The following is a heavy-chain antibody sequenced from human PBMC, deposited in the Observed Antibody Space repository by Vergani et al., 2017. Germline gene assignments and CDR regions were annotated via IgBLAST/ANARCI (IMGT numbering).Heavy chain of an antibody. D-gene: IGHD1-26*01. CDR3: ARDINSGSYFRRGYYYYYYYMDV. CDR2: ISNDGSNK. V-gene: IGHV3-30*04. J-gene: IGHJ6*03. CDR1: GFIFSSYD. Sequence: QVQLVESGGGVVQPGRSLRLSCAASGFIFSSYDMHWVRQAPGKGLEWVAVISNDGSNKYYADSVKGRFTISRDNSKISLYLQMNSLRAEDTAVYYCARDINSGSYFRRGYYYYYYYMDVWGKGTTVTVSS.